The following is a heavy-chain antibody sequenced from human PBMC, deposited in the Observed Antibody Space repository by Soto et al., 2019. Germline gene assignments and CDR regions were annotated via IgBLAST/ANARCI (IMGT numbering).Heavy chain of an antibody. J-gene: IGHJ6*02. CDR3: ARLRATPGYGMDV. V-gene: IGHV4-39*01. Sequence: ESLSLTCTVPGGSSSSSSYDWGWIRQPPGKGLEWIGSIYYSGSTYYNPSLKSRVTISVDTSKNQFSLKLSSVTAADTAVYYCARLRATPGYGMDVWGQGTTVTVSS. CDR2: IYYSGST. CDR1: GGSSSSSSYD.